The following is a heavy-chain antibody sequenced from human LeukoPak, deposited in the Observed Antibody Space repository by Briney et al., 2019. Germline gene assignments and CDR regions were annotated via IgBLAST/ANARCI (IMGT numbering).Heavy chain of an antibody. CDR2: IYSGGST. D-gene: IGHD6-19*01. J-gene: IGHJ4*02. CDR1: GFTVSSNY. CDR3: ARGKQWLVPLDY. V-gene: IGHV3-66*01. Sequence: GGSLRLSCAASGFTVSSNYVSWVRQAPGKGLEWVSVIYSGGSTYYADSVKGRFTISRDNSKNTLYLQMNSLRAEDTAVYYCARGKQWLVPLDYWGQGTLVTVSS.